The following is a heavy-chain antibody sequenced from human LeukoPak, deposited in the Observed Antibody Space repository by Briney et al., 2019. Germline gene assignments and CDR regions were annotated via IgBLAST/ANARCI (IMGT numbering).Heavy chain of an antibody. Sequence: PGGSLRLSCAASGFTFSTYSMNWIRQPPGKGLEWIGYIYYSGSTNYNPSLKSRVTISVDTSKNQFSLKLSSVTAADTAVYYCARGTTYYYDRTYYFDYWGQGTLVTVSS. D-gene: IGHD3-22*01. J-gene: IGHJ4*02. V-gene: IGHV4-59*01. CDR1: GFTFSTYS. CDR2: IYYSGST. CDR3: ARGTTYYYDRTYYFDY.